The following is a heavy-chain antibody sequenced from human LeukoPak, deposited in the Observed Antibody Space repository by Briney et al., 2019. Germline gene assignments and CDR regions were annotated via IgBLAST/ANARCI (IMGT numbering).Heavy chain of an antibody. V-gene: IGHV4-4*07. CDR2: IYTSGST. CDR1: GGSISSYY. CDR3: ARVTYFYGSGGIGFDY. Sequence: PSETLSLTCTVSGGSISSYYWSWIRQPAGKGLEWIGRIYTSGSTNYNPSLKSRVTMSVDTSKNQFSLKLSSVTAADTAVYYCARVTYFYGSGGIGFDYWGQGTLVTVSS. J-gene: IGHJ4*02. D-gene: IGHD3-10*01.